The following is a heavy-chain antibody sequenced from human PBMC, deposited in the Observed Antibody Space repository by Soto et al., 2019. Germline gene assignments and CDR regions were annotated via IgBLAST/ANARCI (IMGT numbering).Heavy chain of an antibody. Sequence: GGSLRLSCAASGFTFSSYSMNWVRQAPGKGLEWVSYISSSSSTIYYADSVKGRFTISRDNAKNSLYLQMNSLRAEDTAVYYCARDNEVVGYQLLSVRDYYYYYMDVWGKGTTVTVSS. J-gene: IGHJ6*03. D-gene: IGHD2-2*01. CDR1: GFTFSSYS. V-gene: IGHV3-48*01. CDR3: ARDNEVVGYQLLSVRDYYYYYMDV. CDR2: ISSSSSTI.